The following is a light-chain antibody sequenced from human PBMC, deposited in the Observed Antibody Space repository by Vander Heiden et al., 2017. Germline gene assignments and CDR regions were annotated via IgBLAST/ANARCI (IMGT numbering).Light chain of an antibody. CDR1: QSVSSY. CDR2: DAS. CDR3: QQRSNWLLT. V-gene: IGKV3-11*01. J-gene: IGKJ4*01. Sequence: EIVLTQSPATLSLSPGERATLSCRASQSVSSYLAWYQQKPGQAPRLLIYDASNRATGIPARFSGSGSGTDFTLTISSREPEDFAVYYCQQRSNWLLTVGGGTKVEIK.